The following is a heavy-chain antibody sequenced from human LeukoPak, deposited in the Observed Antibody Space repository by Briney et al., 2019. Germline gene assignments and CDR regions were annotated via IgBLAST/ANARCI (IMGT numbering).Heavy chain of an antibody. CDR2: IWPNGSNK. CDR1: GFTFSTYG. J-gene: IGHJ3*02. V-gene: IGHV3-33*01. CDR3: VGELLTAAGTIGAFDI. Sequence: PGGSLTLSCAASGFTFSTYGMHWVRQAPGQGLEWVAVIWPNGSNKYHADSVKGRFTISRDNSKSTLFLQMSSLAAEDTAVYYCVGELLTAAGTIGAFDILRRGSMVTVSS. D-gene: IGHD6-13*01.